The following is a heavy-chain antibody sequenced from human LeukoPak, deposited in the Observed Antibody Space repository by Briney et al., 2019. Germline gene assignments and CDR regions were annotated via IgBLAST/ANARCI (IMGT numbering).Heavy chain of an antibody. Sequence: SETLSLTCTVSGGSINDYYWSWIPQPPGKGLEWIAWIYYSGITNYNPSLKSRVTISVDTSKNQFSLKLTSVTAADTAVYYCARVASSDAGNFDYWGQGTLVTVSS. CDR1: GGSINDYY. CDR2: IYYSGIT. V-gene: IGHV4-59*08. D-gene: IGHD2-15*01. J-gene: IGHJ4*02. CDR3: ARVASSDAGNFDY.